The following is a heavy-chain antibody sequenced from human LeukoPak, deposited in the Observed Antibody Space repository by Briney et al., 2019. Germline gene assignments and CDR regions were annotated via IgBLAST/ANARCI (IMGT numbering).Heavy chain of an antibody. V-gene: IGHV4-59*01. Sequence: SETLSLTCTVSGGSISSYYWSWIRQPPGKGLEWIGYIYYSGSTNYNPSLKSRVTISVDTSKNQFSLKLSSVTAADTAVYYCARDSGTAVAGRGYYYYGMDVWGQGNTVTVSS. J-gene: IGHJ6*02. CDR1: GGSISSYY. CDR2: IYYSGST. CDR3: ARDSGTAVAGRGYYYYGMDV. D-gene: IGHD6-19*01.